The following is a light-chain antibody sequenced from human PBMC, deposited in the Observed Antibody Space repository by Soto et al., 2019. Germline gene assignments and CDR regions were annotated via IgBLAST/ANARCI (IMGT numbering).Light chain of an antibody. CDR1: SSDVGVYNY. V-gene: IGLV2-11*01. Sequence: QSVLTQPRSVSRSPGQSVTIPCTGTSSDVGVYNYVSWYQQYPGKAPKIMIYDVSKRPSGVPDRFSGSKSDNTASLTISGLQAEDEADYYCCSYAGSYTFVFGIGTKVTVL. J-gene: IGLJ1*01. CDR3: CSYAGSYTFV. CDR2: DVS.